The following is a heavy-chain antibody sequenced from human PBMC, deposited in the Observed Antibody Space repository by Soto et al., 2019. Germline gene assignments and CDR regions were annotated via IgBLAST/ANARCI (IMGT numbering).Heavy chain of an antibody. D-gene: IGHD6-19*01. V-gene: IGHV1-69*06. CDR2: IIPIFDKA. CDR3: ATGQWQYYFDY. Sequence: QAPGQGLEWMGGIIPIFDKANYAKKFQGSVTITADKSTSTAYMELSSLRSEDTAVSYCATGQWQYYFDYWGQGTTVTVSS. J-gene: IGHJ4*03.